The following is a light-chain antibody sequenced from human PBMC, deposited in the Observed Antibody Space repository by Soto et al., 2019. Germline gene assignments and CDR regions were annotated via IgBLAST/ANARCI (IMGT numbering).Light chain of an antibody. CDR2: DTS. V-gene: IGKV3-20*01. Sequence: EIVLTQSPGTLSLSPGERATLSCRASQSVNSGYLAWYQHTPGQAPRLLIYDTSTRATGIPDRFSGSGSGTDFTLTISRLEPEDFAVFYCQQYGSLPRTFGQGTKVEI. J-gene: IGKJ1*01. CDR3: QQYGSLPRT. CDR1: QSVNSGY.